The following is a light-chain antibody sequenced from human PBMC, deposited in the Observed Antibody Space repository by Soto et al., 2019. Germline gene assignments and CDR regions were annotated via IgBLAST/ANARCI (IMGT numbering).Light chain of an antibody. J-gene: IGKJ4*01. CDR2: GAS. CDR1: QTVRTNY. Sequence: EIVLTQSPGTLSLSPGERATLSCRASQTVRTNYLAWFQHKPGQAPRLLIYGASSRATGIPDRFSGSGSGTDFTLTINRLEPEDCSVYFCQQYSDSPLTFGGETKVEIK. V-gene: IGKV3-20*01. CDR3: QQYSDSPLT.